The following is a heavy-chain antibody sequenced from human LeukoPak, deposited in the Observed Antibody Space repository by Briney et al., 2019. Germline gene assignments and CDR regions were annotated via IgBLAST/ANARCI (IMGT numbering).Heavy chain of an antibody. J-gene: IGHJ4*02. CDR1: GFTFSSYA. D-gene: IGHD5-18*01. V-gene: IGHV3-23*01. Sequence: PGGPLRLSCAASGFTFSSYAMSWVRQAPGKGLEWVSAISGSGGSTYYADSVKGRFTISRDNSKNTLYLQMNSLRAEDTAVYYCAKNRQLWLRGGYYFDYWGQGTLVTVSS. CDR2: ISGSGGST. CDR3: AKNRQLWLRGGYYFDY.